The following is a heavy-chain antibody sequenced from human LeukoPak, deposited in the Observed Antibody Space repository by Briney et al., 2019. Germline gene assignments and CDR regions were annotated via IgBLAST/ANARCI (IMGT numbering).Heavy chain of an antibody. J-gene: IGHJ6*03. CDR2: INHSGGT. D-gene: IGHD3-22*01. V-gene: IGHV4-34*01. Sequence: SETLSLTCAVYGGSFSGYYWSWIRQPPGKGLEWIGEINHSGGTNYNPSLKSRVTISVDTSKNQFSLKLSSVTAADTAVYYCARRRYYYDNYYMDVWGKGTTVTVSS. CDR1: GGSFSGYY. CDR3: ARRRYYYDNYYMDV.